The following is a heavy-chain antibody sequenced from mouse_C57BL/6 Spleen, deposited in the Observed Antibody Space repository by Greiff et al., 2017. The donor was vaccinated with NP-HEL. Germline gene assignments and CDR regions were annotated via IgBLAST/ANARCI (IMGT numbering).Heavy chain of an antibody. J-gene: IGHJ2*01. CDR1: GYSITSGYY. D-gene: IGHD1-1*01. CDR3: ARERAYYYGSSYTYFDY. Sequence: EVQLQESGPGLVKPSQSLSLTCSVTGYSITSGYYWNWIRQFPGNKLEWMGYISYDGSNNYNPSLQNRISITRDTSKNQFFLKLNSVTTEDTATYYCARERAYYYGSSYTYFDYWGQGTTLTVSS. V-gene: IGHV3-6*01. CDR2: ISYDGSN.